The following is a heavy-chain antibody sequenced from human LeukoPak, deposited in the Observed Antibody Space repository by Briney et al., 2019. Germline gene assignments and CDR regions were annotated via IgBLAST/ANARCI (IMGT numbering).Heavy chain of an antibody. J-gene: IGHJ5*02. CDR3: ARKVERVANWFDP. D-gene: IGHD1-1*01. Sequence: ASVKVSCKASGYTFTGYYMHWVRQAPGQGLEWMGWINPNSGGTNYAQKFQGRVTMTRDTSISTAYMELSRLRSDDTAVYYCARKVERVANWFDPWGQGTLVTVSS. CDR2: INPNSGGT. V-gene: IGHV1-2*02. CDR1: GYTFTGYY.